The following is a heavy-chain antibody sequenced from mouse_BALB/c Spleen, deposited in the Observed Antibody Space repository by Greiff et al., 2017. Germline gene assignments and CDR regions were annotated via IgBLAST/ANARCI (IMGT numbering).Heavy chain of an antibody. CDR3: ARGERGDYSADWFAY. D-gene: IGHD1-1*01. CDR2: ISSGGST. CDR1: GFTFSSYA. Sequence: EVQRVESGGGLVKPGGSLKLSCAASGFTFSSYAMSWVRQTPEKRLEWVASISSGGSTYYPDSVKGRFTISRDNARNILYLQMSSLRSEDTAMYYCARGERGDYSADWFAYWGQGTLVTVSA. V-gene: IGHV5-6-5*01. J-gene: IGHJ3*01.